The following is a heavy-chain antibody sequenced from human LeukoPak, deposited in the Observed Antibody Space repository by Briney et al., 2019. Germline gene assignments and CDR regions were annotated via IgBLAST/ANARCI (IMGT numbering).Heavy chain of an antibody. CDR3: ARRGWGFGEPKRDHDTFDI. CDR2: IYPVDSDA. J-gene: IGHJ3*02. CDR1: GYRFTNYW. Sequence: GEALQISCQGSGYRFTNYWIAWVRPGPGQGRGWRAIIYPVDSDARYSPSFQGQVTISVDKSISTTYLRWSSLKASDTAMYYCARRGWGFGEPKRDHDTFDIWGQGTMVTVSS. V-gene: IGHV5-51*01. D-gene: IGHD3-10*01.